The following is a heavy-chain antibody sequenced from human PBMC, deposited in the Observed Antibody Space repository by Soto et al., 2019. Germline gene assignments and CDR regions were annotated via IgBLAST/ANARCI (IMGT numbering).Heavy chain of an antibody. D-gene: IGHD5-18*01. CDR1: GFTFNTYS. CDR3: AREGTAMAPYIDY. J-gene: IGHJ4*02. Sequence: PGGSLRLSCAASGFTFNTYSMNWVRQAPGKGLEWVSSISSSSSYIYYADSVKGRFTISRDNAKTSLYLQMNSLRAEDTAVYYCAREGTAMAPYIDYWGQGTLVTVSS. CDR2: ISSSSSYI. V-gene: IGHV3-21*01.